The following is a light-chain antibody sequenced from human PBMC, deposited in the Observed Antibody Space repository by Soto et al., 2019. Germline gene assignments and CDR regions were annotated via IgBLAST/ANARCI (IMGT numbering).Light chain of an antibody. CDR1: SSNIGNNA. CDR2: YDD. V-gene: IGLV1-36*01. Sequence: QPVLTQPPSVSEAPRQRVTISCSGSSSNIGNNAVNWYQQLPGKAPKLLMYYDDLLPSGVSARFSGFRSGTSASLAITGLQSEDEADYYCAAWDDTLKGVVFGGGTKLTVL. J-gene: IGLJ3*02. CDR3: AAWDDTLKGVV.